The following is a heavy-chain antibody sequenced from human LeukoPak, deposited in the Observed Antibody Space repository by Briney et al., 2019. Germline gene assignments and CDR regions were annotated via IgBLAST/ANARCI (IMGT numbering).Heavy chain of an antibody. D-gene: IGHD2-2*01. Sequence: SETLSLTCAVYGGSFSGYYWSWIRQPPGKGLEWIGEINHSGSTNYNPSLKSRVTISVGTSKNQFSLKLSSVTAADTAVHYCARGAPAATFDPWGQGTLVTVSS. CDR3: ARGAPAATFDP. CDR1: GGSFSGYY. V-gene: IGHV4-34*01. J-gene: IGHJ5*02. CDR2: INHSGST.